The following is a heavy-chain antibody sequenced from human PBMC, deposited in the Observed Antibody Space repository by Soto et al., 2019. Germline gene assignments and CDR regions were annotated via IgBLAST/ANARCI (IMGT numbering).Heavy chain of an antibody. CDR2: INHSGST. CDR1: GGSFSGYY. Sequence: PSETLSLTCAVYGGSFSGYYWSWIRQPPGKGLEWIGEINHSGSTNYNPSLKSRVTISVDTSKNQFSLKLSSVTAADTAVYYCARHSSGCDYWGQGTLVTVSS. D-gene: IGHD6-19*01. J-gene: IGHJ4*02. CDR3: ARHSSGCDY. V-gene: IGHV4-34*01.